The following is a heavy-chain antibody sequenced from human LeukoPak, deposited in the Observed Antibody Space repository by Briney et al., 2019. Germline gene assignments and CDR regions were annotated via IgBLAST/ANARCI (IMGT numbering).Heavy chain of an antibody. Sequence: GGSLRLSCAASRFTFTTRWMNWVRQAPGNGLEWLAIIKEDGSEKLYVDSVKGRFTISRDNAKNSLYLQMDNLRAEDTAVYYCASGSGWTFEYWGQGTQVTVSS. D-gene: IGHD6-19*01. CDR1: RFTFTTRW. V-gene: IGHV3-7*01. CDR3: ASGSGWTFEY. J-gene: IGHJ4*02. CDR2: IKEDGSEK.